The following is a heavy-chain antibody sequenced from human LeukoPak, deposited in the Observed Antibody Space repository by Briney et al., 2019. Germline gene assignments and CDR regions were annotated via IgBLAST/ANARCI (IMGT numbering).Heavy chain of an antibody. CDR2: INHSGST. D-gene: IGHD1-14*01. Sequence: PSETLSLTCAVYGGSFSGYYWSWIRQPPGKGLEWIGEINHSGSTNYNPSLKSRVTMSVDTSKNQFSLKLSSVTAADTAVYYCARGSITAGYWGQGTLVTVSS. CDR1: GGSFSGYY. CDR3: ARGSITAGY. J-gene: IGHJ4*02. V-gene: IGHV4-34*01.